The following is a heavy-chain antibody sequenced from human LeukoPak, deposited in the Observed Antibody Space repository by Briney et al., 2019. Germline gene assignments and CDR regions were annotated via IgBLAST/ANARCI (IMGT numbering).Heavy chain of an antibody. V-gene: IGHV4-34*01. J-gene: IGHJ4*02. CDR3: ARGPGDYSTQLVDY. CDR1: GGSFSSYY. D-gene: IGHD2-21*01. Sequence: PSETLSLTCAVYGGSFSSYYWSWIRQPPGKGLEWIGEINHSGSTNYNPSLKSRVTISVDTSKNQFSLKLSSVTAADTAVYYCARGPGDYSTQLVDYWGQGTLVTVSS. CDR2: INHSGST.